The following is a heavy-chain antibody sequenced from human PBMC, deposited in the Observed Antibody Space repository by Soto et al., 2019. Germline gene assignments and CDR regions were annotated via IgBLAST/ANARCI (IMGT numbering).Heavy chain of an antibody. CDR2: IYYSGST. CDR3: ARTYYDFWSGYWRWFDP. D-gene: IGHD3-3*01. V-gene: IGHV4-59*01. CDR1: GGSISGYY. J-gene: IGHJ5*02. Sequence: TLSLTCTVSGGSISGYYWSWIRQPPGKGLEWIGYIYYSGSTNYNPSLESRVTISIDTSKNQFSLKLSSVTAADTAVYYCARTYYDFWSGYWRWFDPWGQGTLVTVSS.